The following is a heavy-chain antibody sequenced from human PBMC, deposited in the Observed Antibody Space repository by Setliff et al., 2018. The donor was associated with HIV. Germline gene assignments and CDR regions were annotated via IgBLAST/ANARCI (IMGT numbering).Heavy chain of an antibody. V-gene: IGHV1-2*02. D-gene: IGHD1-1*01. CDR3: ARDIGITTTGKGWLEP. CDR2: INPSSGAT. CDR1: GYTFTGYY. Sequence: GASVKVSCKASGYTFTGYYVHWVRQVPGQGLEWMGWINPSSGATNFAQNFQGRVTMTRDTSITTVYMELTSLTSDDTAVYYCARDIGITTTGKGWLEPWGQGTQVTVSS. J-gene: IGHJ5*02.